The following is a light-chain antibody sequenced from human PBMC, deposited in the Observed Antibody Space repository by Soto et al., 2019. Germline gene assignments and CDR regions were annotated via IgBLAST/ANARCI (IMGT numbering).Light chain of an antibody. J-gene: IGKJ1*01. CDR2: GAP. CDR1: ESSMRG. Sequence: ELLLTQSPATVSVSPGERVTLYCRASESSMRGLAWYQHRPCQATRLLMSGAPFRATAIPARFSGSGCGTEFTLTIRSLQSGDLAVYYCQQYKNWPPTTLGQGTKVDIK. CDR3: QQYKNWPPTT. V-gene: IGKV3-15*01.